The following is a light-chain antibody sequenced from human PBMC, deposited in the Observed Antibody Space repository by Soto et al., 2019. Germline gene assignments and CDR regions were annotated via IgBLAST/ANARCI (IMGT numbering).Light chain of an antibody. Sequence: DIQMTQSPSSLSASVGNRLTITCRASQSISNYLNWYQQKPGKAPMLLIYAASSFQSGVPSRFSGSGSGTDFTLTISSLQPEDFATYYCQQSYSTPYTFGQGTKLEIK. V-gene: IGKV1-39*01. CDR2: AAS. CDR1: QSISNY. J-gene: IGKJ2*01. CDR3: QQSYSTPYT.